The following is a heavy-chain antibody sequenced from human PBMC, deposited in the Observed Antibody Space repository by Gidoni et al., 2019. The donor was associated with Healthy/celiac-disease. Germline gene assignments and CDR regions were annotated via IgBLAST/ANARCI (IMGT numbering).Heavy chain of an antibody. J-gene: IGHJ4*02. CDR1: GYSLTELS. D-gene: IGHD2-8*01. CDR2: LDPEDGET. CDR3: ATFEGGGYYFFDY. V-gene: IGHV1-24*01. Sequence: QVQVAQSGAEVKKPGASVKVSCKVSGYSLTELSIHWVRQAPGKGLEWMGGLDPEDGETLYAQRFQGRVTMTEDTYTDTAYMELTSLRSEDTAVYYCATFEGGGYYFFDYWGQGTLVTVSS.